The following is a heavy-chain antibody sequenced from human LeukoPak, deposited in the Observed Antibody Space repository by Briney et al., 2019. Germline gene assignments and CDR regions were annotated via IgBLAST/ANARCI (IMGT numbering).Heavy chain of an antibody. J-gene: IGHJ4*02. Sequence: GGSLRLSCAASGFTFSSYSMNWVRQAPGKGLEWVSSISSSSSYIYYADSVKGRFTISRDNAKNSLYLQMNSLRAEDTAVYYCAREGVDTAMVKDYWGQGTLVTVSS. CDR1: GFTFSSYS. V-gene: IGHV3-21*01. CDR2: ISSSSSYI. D-gene: IGHD5-18*01. CDR3: AREGVDTAMVKDY.